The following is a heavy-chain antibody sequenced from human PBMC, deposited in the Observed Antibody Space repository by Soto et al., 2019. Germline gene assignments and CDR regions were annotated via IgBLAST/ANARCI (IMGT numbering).Heavy chain of an antibody. D-gene: IGHD6-19*01. CDR2: IKQDGSEK. J-gene: IGHJ5*02. CDR1: GFTFSSYW. V-gene: IGHV3-7*03. CDR3: ARGGIAVAGRGWFDP. Sequence: EVQLVESGGGLVQPGGSLRLSCAASGFTFSSYWMSWVRQAPGKGLEWVANIKQDGSEKYYVDSVKGRFTISRDNAKNSLYLQMNSLRAEDTAVYYCARGGIAVAGRGWFDPWGQGTLVTVSS.